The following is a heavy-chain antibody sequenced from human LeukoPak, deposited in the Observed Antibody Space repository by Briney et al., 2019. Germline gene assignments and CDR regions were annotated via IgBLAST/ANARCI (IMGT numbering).Heavy chain of an antibody. CDR1: GGTFSSYA. Sequence: GASVKVSCKASGGTFSSYAISWVRQAPGQGLEWMGRIIPILGIANYAQKFQGRVTITADKSTSTDYMELSSLRSEDTAVYYCARDRQLERRLGYPPPGSDDDYWGQGTLVTVSS. J-gene: IGHJ4*02. CDR2: IIPILGIA. D-gene: IGHD1-1*01. V-gene: IGHV1-69*04. CDR3: ARDRQLERRLGYPPPGSDDDY.